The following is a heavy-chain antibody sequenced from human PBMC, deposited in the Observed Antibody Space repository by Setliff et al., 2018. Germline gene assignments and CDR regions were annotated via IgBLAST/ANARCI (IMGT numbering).Heavy chain of an antibody. CDR2: MNPNSGNT. CDR3: ARTSGVRGVIIAGGMDV. Sequence: ASVKVSCKASGYTFTSYDINWVRQATGQGLEWMGWMNPNSGNTGYAQKFQGRVTMTRNTSISTAYMELSSLRSEDTAVYYCARTSGVRGVIIAGGMDVWGQGTTVTVSS. J-gene: IGHJ6*02. CDR1: GYTFTSYD. V-gene: IGHV1-8*02. D-gene: IGHD3-10*01.